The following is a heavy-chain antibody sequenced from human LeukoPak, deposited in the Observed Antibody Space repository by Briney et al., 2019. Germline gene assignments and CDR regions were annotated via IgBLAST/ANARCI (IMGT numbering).Heavy chain of an antibody. CDR3: ARRLSCSGGSCYTLSV. V-gene: IGHV5-51*01. CDR1: GYSLTSYW. J-gene: IGHJ4*02. D-gene: IGHD2-15*01. CDR2: IYPGDSDT. Sequence: GESLKISCKGSGYSLTSYWIGWVRQMPGKGLEWMGIIYPGDSDTRYSPSFQGQVTISADKSISTAYLQWSSLKASDTAMYYCARRLSCSGGSCYTLSVWGQGTLVTVSS.